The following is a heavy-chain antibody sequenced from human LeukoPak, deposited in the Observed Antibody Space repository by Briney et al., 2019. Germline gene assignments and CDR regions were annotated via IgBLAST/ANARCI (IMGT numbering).Heavy chain of an antibody. J-gene: IGHJ6*02. CDR2: INPTGGST. V-gene: IGHV1-46*04. CDR3: ARERGYSYGSRFGCSYGMDV. Sequence: ASVKVSCKASRYTFTSYYMHWVRQAPGQGLEWMGVINPTGGSTSYAQKLQGRVTMTRDTSTSTLYMELSSLRSEDTAVYYYARERGYSYGSRFGCSYGMDVWGQGTTVTVSS. CDR1: RYTFTSYY. D-gene: IGHD5-18*01.